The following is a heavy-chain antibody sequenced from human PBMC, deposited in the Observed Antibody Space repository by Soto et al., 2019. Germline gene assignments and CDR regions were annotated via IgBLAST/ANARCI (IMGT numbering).Heavy chain of an antibody. CDR3: ARESIAVAGTGYYFDY. CDR1: GGSISSGGYY. Sequence: PSETLCLTCTVSGGSISSGGYYWSWIRQHPGKGLEWIGYIYYSGSTYYNPSLKSRVTISVDTSKNQFSLKLSSVTAADTAVYYCARESIAVAGTGYYFDYWGQGTLVTVSS. J-gene: IGHJ4*02. CDR2: IYYSGST. V-gene: IGHV4-61*08. D-gene: IGHD6-19*01.